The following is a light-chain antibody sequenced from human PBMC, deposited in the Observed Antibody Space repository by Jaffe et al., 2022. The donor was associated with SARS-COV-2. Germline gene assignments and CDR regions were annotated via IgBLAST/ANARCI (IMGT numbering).Light chain of an antibody. J-gene: IGLJ2*01. Sequence: SYDLTQPPSVSVSPGQTASMTCSGDKLGDKYACWYQQKPGQSPVVVIYQDSQRPSGIPERFAGSNSGNTATLTISGTQAMDEADYYCQAWDSTTGVVFGGGTKLTVL. CDR3: QAWDSTTGVV. V-gene: IGLV3-1*01. CDR1: KLGDKY. CDR2: QDS.